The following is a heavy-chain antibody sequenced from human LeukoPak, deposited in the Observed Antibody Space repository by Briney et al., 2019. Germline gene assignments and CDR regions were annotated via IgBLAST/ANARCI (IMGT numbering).Heavy chain of an antibody. CDR1: GGSISSYF. V-gene: IGHV4-59*01. CDR3: ARTTLYDNYPIDY. J-gene: IGHJ4*02. D-gene: IGHD5/OR15-5a*01. CDR2: IYYSGST. Sequence: PSETLSLTCTVSGGSISSYFWSWIRQPPGKGLEWIGYIYYSGSTNYNPSLKSRVTLSVDTSKNQFSLKLSSVTAADTAVYYCARTTLYDNYPIDYWGQGTLVTVSS.